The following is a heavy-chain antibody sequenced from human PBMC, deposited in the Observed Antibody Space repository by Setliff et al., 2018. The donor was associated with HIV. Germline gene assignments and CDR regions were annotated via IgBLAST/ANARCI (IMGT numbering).Heavy chain of an antibody. D-gene: IGHD3-3*01. V-gene: IGHV4-4*08. CDR1: GGSISSYY. J-gene: IGHJ4*02. Sequence: NPSETLSLTCTVSGGSISSYYWSWIRQPPGKGLEWIGYIYTSGSTNYNPSLKSRVTISVDTSKNQFSLKLSSVTAADTAVYYCASTYYNFWSGYQGIDYWGQGTLVTVSS. CDR3: ASTYYNFWSGYQGIDY. CDR2: IYTSGST.